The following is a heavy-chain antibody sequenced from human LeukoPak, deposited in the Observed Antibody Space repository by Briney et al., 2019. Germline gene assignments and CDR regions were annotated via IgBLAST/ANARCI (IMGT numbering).Heavy chain of an antibody. CDR2: IYYSGST. V-gene: IGHV4-39*01. J-gene: IGHJ3*02. CDR1: GGSISSSSYY. D-gene: IGHD3-3*01. CDR3: ARVKFFGVVTNALDI. Sequence: PSETLSLTCTVSGGSISSSSYYWGWIRQPPGKGLEWIGSIYYSGSTYYNPSLKSRVTISVDTSKNQFSLKLSSVTAADTAIYFCARVKFFGVVTNALDIWGQGTMVTVSS.